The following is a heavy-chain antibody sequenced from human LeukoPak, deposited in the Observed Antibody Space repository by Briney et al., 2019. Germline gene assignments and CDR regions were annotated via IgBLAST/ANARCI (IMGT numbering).Heavy chain of an antibody. V-gene: IGHV3-7*01. J-gene: IGHJ6*03. CDR3: AREVRDFGSGRRLLGDYMDV. Sequence: PGGSLRLSCAASGFTFSSYWMHWVRQAPGKGLEWVANIKQDGGEKYYVDSVKGRFTISRDNAKNSLYLQMNSLRADDTAVYYCAREVRDFGSGRRLLGDYMDVWGKGTTVTVSS. CDR1: GFTFSSYW. D-gene: IGHD3-10*01. CDR2: IKQDGGEK.